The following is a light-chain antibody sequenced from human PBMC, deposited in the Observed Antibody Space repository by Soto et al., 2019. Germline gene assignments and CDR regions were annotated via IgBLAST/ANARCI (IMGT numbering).Light chain of an antibody. CDR1: QDIRTA. V-gene: IGKV1-6*01. CDR3: LQDYNYPRT. J-gene: IGKJ1*01. Sequence: AIQMTQSPSSLSASVGDRVTITCRASQDIRTALGWYQQKPGKAPNLLIYATYSLQSGVPSRFSGSGSGTDFTLTISSLQPEDFATYYCLQDYNYPRTFGQGTKVEIK. CDR2: ATY.